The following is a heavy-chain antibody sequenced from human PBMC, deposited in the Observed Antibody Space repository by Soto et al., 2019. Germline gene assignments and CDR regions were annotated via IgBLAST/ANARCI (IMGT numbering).Heavy chain of an antibody. CDR3: AGEKFSNYFDP. CDR1: GGIFNSYG. V-gene: IGHV1-69*01. Sequence: QVHLVQSGAEVKKSGSSVKVSCKTSGGIFNSYGLSWVRQAPGQGPEWMGQIIPTFGSPKYAQKFQGRVTLTADESTNTAYMELSSLTSEDTAIYYCAGEKFSNYFDPWGQGTQVTVSS. CDR2: IIPTFGSP. J-gene: IGHJ5*02.